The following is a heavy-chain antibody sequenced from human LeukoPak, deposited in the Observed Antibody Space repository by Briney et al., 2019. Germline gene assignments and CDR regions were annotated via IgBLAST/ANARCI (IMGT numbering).Heavy chain of an antibody. CDR2: ISGSGDST. CDR1: GFTFSNYA. V-gene: IGHV3-23*01. D-gene: IGHD3-9*01. Sequence: GGSLRLSCAASGFTFSNYAMSWVRQAPGKGLEWVSAISGSGDSTFYADSVKGRFTISRDNSKNTLYLQMNSLRAEDTAVYYCARGFDILTGSHFDYWGQGTLVTVSS. CDR3: ARGFDILTGSHFDY. J-gene: IGHJ4*02.